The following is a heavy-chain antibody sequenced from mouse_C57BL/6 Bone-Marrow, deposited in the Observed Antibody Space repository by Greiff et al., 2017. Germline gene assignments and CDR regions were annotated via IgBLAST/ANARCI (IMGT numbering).Heavy chain of an antibody. CDR2: IYPRSGNP. J-gene: IGHJ3*01. CDR3: AREGIYYGDDWFAY. CDR1: GYTFTSYG. D-gene: IGHD2-13*01. V-gene: IGHV1-81*01. Sequence: QVQLQQSGAELARPGASVKLSCKASGYTFTSYGISWVKQRTGQGLEWIGEIYPRSGNPYYNEKFKGKATLTADKSSSTAYMELRSLTSEDSAVYFCAREGIYYGDDWFAYWGQGTLVTVSA.